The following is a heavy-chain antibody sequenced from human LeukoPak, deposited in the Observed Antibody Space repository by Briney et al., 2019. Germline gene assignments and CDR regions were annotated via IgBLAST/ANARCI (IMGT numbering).Heavy chain of an antibody. D-gene: IGHD1-26*01. CDR1: GYIFTNYG. V-gene: IGHV1-18*01. CDR2: ISAYNDNT. Sequence: GASVKVSCKASGYIFTNYGISWVRQAPGQGLEWMGWISAYNDNTNYAQKFQGRVTMTTDTSTSTAYMELSSLRSEDTAVYYCATGRTVGATHDAFDIWGQGTMVTVSS. CDR3: ATGRTVGATHDAFDI. J-gene: IGHJ3*02.